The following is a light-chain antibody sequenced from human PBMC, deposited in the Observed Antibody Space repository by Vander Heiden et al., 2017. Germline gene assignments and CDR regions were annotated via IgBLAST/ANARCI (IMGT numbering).Light chain of an antibody. CDR2: AAS. CDR1: QSISSY. Sequence: DIQMTQSPSSLSASVGDRVPTTCRASQSISSYINWYQQKAGKPPKLLNYAASSLQSGVPSRFSGRGSGTDVTLTICSLQPEEFSTYYCQQSYSIPRTFGPGTKVDIK. J-gene: IGKJ3*01. V-gene: IGKV1-39*01. CDR3: QQSYSIPRT.